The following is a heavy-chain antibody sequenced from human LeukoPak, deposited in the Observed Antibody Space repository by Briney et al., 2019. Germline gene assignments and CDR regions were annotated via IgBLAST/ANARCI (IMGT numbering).Heavy chain of an antibody. CDR3: ARDFYGSGSAPDYYGMDV. CDR2: VYPGDSDT. J-gene: IGHJ6*02. CDR1: GYTFTNYW. Sequence: GESLKISCKGFGYTFTNYWIGWVRQMPGKGLEWMGIVYPGDSDTRYSPSFQGQVTISANTSTSTAYLQWSSLEASDTAMYYCARDFYGSGSAPDYYGMDVWGQGTTVTVSS. V-gene: IGHV5-51*01. D-gene: IGHD3-10*01.